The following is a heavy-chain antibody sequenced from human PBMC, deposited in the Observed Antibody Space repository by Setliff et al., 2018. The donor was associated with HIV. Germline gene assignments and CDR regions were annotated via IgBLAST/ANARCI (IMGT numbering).Heavy chain of an antibody. Sequence: PGESLKISCAASGFTFSSYGMTWVRQAPGKGLEWVSGISWNADFTAYAESTKGRFTISRDNARKSLYLQMNSLTTEDTALYYCVRDGSLAGLYFHYMDVWGKGTTVTVSS. D-gene: IGHD6-19*01. CDR1: GFTFSSYG. CDR3: VRDGSLAGLYFHYMDV. J-gene: IGHJ6*03. CDR2: ISWNADFT. V-gene: IGHV3-20*04.